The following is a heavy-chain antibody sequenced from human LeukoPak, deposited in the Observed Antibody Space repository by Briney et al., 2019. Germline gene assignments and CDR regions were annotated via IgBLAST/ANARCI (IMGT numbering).Heavy chain of an antibody. D-gene: IGHD3-3*01. CDR2: IIPIFGTA. Sequence: GSSVTVSFKASGGTFSSYAISWVRQAPRQGLEWMGGIIPIFGTANYAQKFQGRVTITADESTSTAYMELSSLRSEDTAVYYCVRDFSRNDFWRGSNWFDPWGQGTLVTVSS. V-gene: IGHV1-69*01. CDR1: GGTFSSYA. CDR3: VRDFSRNDFWRGSNWFDP. J-gene: IGHJ5*02.